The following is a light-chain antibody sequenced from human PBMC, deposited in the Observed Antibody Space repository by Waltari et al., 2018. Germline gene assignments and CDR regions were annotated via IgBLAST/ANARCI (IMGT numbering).Light chain of an antibody. CDR1: QSLSRNR. V-gene: IGKV3-20*01. J-gene: IGKJ2*01. CDR3: QQYGSSVMYT. Sequence: EIVLTQSPGTLSLSPGERATLPCRASQSLSRNRIAWYLHKPGQAPRLLIYGASGRATGIPDRFSGSGSGTDFSLTISRVEPEDFAVYYCQQYGSSVMYTFGQGTKLEIK. CDR2: GAS.